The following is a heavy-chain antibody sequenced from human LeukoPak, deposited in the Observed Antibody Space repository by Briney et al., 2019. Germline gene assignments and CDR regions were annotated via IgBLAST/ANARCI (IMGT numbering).Heavy chain of an antibody. CDR1: GGSISSGGYS. CDR3: ARWSYDSSGCSFDY. V-gene: IGHV4-30-4*07. Sequence: SETLSLTCAVSGGSISSGGYSWRWIRQPPGKGLEWIGYIYYSGSTYYNPSLKSRVTISVDTSKNQFSLKLSSVTAADTAVYYCARWSYDSSGCSFDYWGQGTLVTVSS. CDR2: IYYSGST. D-gene: IGHD3-22*01. J-gene: IGHJ4*02.